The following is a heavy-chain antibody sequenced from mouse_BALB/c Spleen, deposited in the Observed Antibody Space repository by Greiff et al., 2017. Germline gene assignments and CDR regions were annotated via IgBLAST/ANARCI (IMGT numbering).Heavy chain of an antibody. V-gene: IGHV3-6*02. CDR1: GYSITSGYY. CDR2: ISYDGSN. CDR3: ARGDNYDYYAMDY. D-gene: IGHD1-3*01. Sequence: ESGPGLVKPSQSLSLTCSVTGYSITSGYYWNWIRQFPGNKLEWMGYISYDGSNNYNPSLKNRISITRDTSKNQFFLKLNSVTTEDTATYYCARGDNYDYYAMDYWGQGTSGTVSS. J-gene: IGHJ4*01.